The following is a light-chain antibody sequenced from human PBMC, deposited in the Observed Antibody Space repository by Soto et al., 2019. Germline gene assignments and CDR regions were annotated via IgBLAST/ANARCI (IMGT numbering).Light chain of an antibody. V-gene: IGKV1-5*03. CDR1: QTISIW. CDR2: KAS. J-gene: IGKJ5*01. Sequence: DIQMTQSASTLSGSVGDRVTMTSRACQTISIWLAWYQQKPGKAPKLLIYKASTLKSGVPSRFSGSGSGTDFTLTISSLQPEDFATYYCQQSYSTPDTFGQGTKLDIK. CDR3: QQSYSTPDT.